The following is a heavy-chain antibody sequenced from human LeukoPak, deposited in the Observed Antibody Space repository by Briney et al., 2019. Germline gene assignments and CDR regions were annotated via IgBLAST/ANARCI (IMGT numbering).Heavy chain of an antibody. Sequence: ASVKVSRKASGGTFSSYAISWVRQAPGQGLEWMGRIIPILGIANYAQKFQGRVTITADKSTSTAYMELSSLRSEDTAVYYCARDRGSSSEELDYWGQGTLVTVSS. J-gene: IGHJ4*02. CDR3: ARDRGSSSEELDY. V-gene: IGHV1-69*04. CDR1: GGTFSSYA. D-gene: IGHD6-13*01. CDR2: IIPILGIA.